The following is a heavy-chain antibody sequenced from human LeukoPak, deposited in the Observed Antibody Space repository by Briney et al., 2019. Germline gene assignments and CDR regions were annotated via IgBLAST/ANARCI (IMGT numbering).Heavy chain of an antibody. CDR2: IYTSGST. CDR3: ARERSYYDSSGYPHYMDV. D-gene: IGHD3-22*01. CDR1: GGSISSYY. J-gene: IGHJ6*03. Sequence: SETLSLTCTVSGGSISSYYWSWIRQPAGKGLEWIGRIYTSGSTNYNPSLKSRVTMSVDTSKNQFSLKLSSVTAADTAVYYCARERSYYDSSGYPHYMDVWGKGTTVTVSS. V-gene: IGHV4-4*07.